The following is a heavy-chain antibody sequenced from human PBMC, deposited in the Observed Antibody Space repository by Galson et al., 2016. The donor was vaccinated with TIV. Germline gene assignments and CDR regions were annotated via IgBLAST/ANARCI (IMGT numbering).Heavy chain of an antibody. Sequence: SVKVSCKVSGYFLSKISMHWVRQVPGKGLEWMGGFDPAEGETIYAQRFRGRVSMTEDISTDTAHMELSSLRSDDTAVYFSGTGFRGALDIWGQGTMVTVSS. CDR3: GTGFRGALDI. D-gene: IGHD2-21*01. J-gene: IGHJ3*02. CDR2: FDPAEGET. CDR1: GYFLSKIS. V-gene: IGHV1-24*01.